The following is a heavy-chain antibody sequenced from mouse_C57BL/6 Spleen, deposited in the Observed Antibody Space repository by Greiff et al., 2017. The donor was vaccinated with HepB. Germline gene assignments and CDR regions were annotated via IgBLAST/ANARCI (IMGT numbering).Heavy chain of an antibody. D-gene: IGHD1-1*01. CDR2: INYDGGST. CDR3: ARGGTVVAFDY. V-gene: IGHV5-16*01. CDR1: GFTFSDYY. J-gene: IGHJ2*01. Sequence: EVQLVESEGGLVQPGSSMKLSCTASGFTFSDYYMAWVRQVPEKGLEWVANINYDGGSTYYLDTLKSRFIISRDNAKNTLYLQMSNLKSEDTATYYCARGGTVVAFDYWGQGTTLTVSS.